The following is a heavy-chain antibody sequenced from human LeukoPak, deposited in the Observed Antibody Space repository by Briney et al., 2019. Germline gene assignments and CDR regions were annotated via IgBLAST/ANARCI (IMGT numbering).Heavy chain of an antibody. V-gene: IGHV4-31*03. Sequence: PSETLSLTCTVSGGSISSGGYFWSWVRQHPGKGLEWIGYISHSGSTYYNPSLKSRVTISLDTSKDRLSLRLSSVTAADTAVYYCARDLWFGEYNWFDPWGQGTLVTVSS. CDR2: ISHSGST. CDR3: ARDLWFGEYNWFDP. D-gene: IGHD3-10*01. CDR1: GGSISSGGYF. J-gene: IGHJ5*02.